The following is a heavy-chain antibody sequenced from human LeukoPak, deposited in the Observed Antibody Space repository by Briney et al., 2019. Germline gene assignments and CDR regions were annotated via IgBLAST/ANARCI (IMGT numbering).Heavy chain of an antibody. Sequence: ASVKVSCKASGYTFTSYDINWVRQATGQGLEWMGWMNPNSGNTGYAQKFQGRVTMTRSTSISTAYMELSSLRSEDTAVYYCARGKWWGRAVDYWGQGTLVTVSS. CDR2: MNPNSGNT. CDR1: GYTFTSYD. V-gene: IGHV1-8*01. CDR3: ARGKWWGRAVDY. D-gene: IGHD2-15*01. J-gene: IGHJ4*02.